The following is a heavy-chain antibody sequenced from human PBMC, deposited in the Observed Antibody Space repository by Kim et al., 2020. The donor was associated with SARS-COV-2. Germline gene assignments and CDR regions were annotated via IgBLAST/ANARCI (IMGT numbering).Heavy chain of an antibody. CDR2: VYHRGTT. Sequence: SETLSLTCTVSGDSINSGLYYWAWIRQPPGKGLDWIGFVYHRGTTYYNPSLKSRVTSIDTSKNQFSLNLSSVTAADTAVYYCARVIAVAGIPDYWGQGTLVTVSS. D-gene: IGHD6-19*01. CDR3: ARVIAVAGIPDY. J-gene: IGHJ4*02. CDR1: GDSINSGLYY. V-gene: IGHV4-39*01.